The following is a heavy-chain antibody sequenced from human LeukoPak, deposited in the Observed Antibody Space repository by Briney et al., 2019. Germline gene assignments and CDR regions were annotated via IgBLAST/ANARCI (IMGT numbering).Heavy chain of an antibody. CDR3: ARDQAVTTYYYYGMDV. CDR1: GFTVSSNY. CDR2: IYSGGST. J-gene: IGHJ6*02. V-gene: IGHV3-66*01. D-gene: IGHD4-17*01. Sequence: GGSLRLSCAASGFTVSSNYMSWVRQAPGKGLEWVSVIYSGGSTYYAGSVKGRFTISRDNSKNTLYLQMNSLRAEDTAVYYCARDQAVTTYYYYGMDVWGQGTTVTVSS.